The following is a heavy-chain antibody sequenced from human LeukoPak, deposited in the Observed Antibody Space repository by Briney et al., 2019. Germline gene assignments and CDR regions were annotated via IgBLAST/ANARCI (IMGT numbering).Heavy chain of an antibody. D-gene: IGHD6-13*01. CDR1: GFMYGVYA. V-gene: IGHV3-49*03. CDR2: ISRKGYDGTI. CDR3: SRDRGIGYPSSWRGGLYNLDY. J-gene: IGHJ4*02. Sequence: GRSLSLSYTASGFMYGVYALSWFRQASGKGLEWVVFISRKGYDGTIEDAASVKRRFTIHRDNPSSIAYLQMNSLKNEDTAVSCCSRDRGIGYPSSWRGGLYNLDYWGQGTLVTVSS.